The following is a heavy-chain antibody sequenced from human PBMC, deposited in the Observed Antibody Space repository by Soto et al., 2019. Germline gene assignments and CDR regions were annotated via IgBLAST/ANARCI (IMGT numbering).Heavy chain of an antibody. J-gene: IGHJ6*02. D-gene: IGHD6-19*01. CDR1: GFTFSSYW. CDR3: ARASSIAVVPGGGMYV. Sequence: HPGGSLRLSCAASGFTFSSYWMSWVRQAPGKGLEWVANIKQDGSEKYYVDSVKGRFTISRDNAKNSLYLQMNSLRAEDTAVYYCARASSIAVVPGGGMYVWGQGTTVTVSS. V-gene: IGHV3-7*01. CDR2: IKQDGSEK.